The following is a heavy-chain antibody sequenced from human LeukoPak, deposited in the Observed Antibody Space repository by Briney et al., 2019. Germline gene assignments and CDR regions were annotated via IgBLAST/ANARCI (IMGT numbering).Heavy chain of an antibody. V-gene: IGHV1-46*01. CDR2: INPSGGST. J-gene: IGHJ4*02. CDR1: GYSFTTYY. Sequence: ASAKVSCKASGYSFTTYYMHWVRRAPGHGLEWMGIINPSGGSTNYGQKFQGRVTMTRDTSTSTVYMELSRLRSEDSAVYYCARWVLAGGYFDYWGQGTVVTVSS. D-gene: IGHD2-15*01. CDR3: ARWVLAGGYFDY.